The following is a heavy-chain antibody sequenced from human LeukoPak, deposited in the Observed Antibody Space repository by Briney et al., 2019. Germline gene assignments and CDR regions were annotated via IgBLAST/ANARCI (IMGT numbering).Heavy chain of an antibody. D-gene: IGHD4-17*01. CDR2: ISKIGSTV. V-gene: IGHV3-11*04. Sequence: GGSLRLSCAASGFTFSDYYMSWIRQAPGKGLKRVSYISKIGSTVYYADSVKGRFTISRDNAKNSLYLQMNSVRAEDTAVYYCARVYGDYAVDVWGKGTTVTVSS. J-gene: IGHJ6*04. CDR3: ARVYGDYAVDV. CDR1: GFTFSDYY.